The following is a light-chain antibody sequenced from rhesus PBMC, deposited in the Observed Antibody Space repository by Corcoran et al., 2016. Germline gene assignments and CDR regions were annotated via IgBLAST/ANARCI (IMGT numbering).Light chain of an antibody. Sequence: DIQMTQSPSSLSASVGDKVTITCRASQGISNWLAWYQQQLGKAPKLLLYKASSLQSGVPSRFSGSGSGTDYTINISSLQPEDWATYKSQQGYNSPRTFGQGTEVEIK. CDR3: QQGYNSPRT. CDR1: QGISNW. V-gene: IGKV1-18*01. CDR2: KAS. J-gene: IGKJ1*01.